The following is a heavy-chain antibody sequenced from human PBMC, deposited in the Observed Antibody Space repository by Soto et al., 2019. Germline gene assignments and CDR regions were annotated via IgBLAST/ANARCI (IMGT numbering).Heavy chain of an antibody. V-gene: IGHV3-73*01. D-gene: IGHD4-17*01. CDR3: TRGYGDYVRDY. J-gene: IGHJ4*02. Sequence: EVQLVESGGGWVQPGGSLKLSWAVSGFTFMGSARHWFRQASGKGLEWVGRIRSKSNSYATAYAASVKGRFTISRDDSKNTAYLQMNSLKTEDTAVYYCTRGYGDYVRDYWGQGTLVTVSS. CDR1: GFTFMGSA. CDR2: IRSKSNSYAT.